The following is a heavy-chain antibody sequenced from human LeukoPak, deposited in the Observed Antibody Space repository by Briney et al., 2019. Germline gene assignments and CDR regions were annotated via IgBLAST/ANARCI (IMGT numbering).Heavy chain of an antibody. CDR3: VRQFAS. V-gene: IGHV3-48*01. CDR2: VSGSGSTV. CDR1: GFTFSDHI. Sequence: GGSLGLSCAASGFTFSDHIMNWVRQLPGKRLEWVAYVSGSGSTVYYADSVKGRFTISRDNGKSSLNLQMNSLRVEDTALYYCVRQFASWGQGTLVTVSS. J-gene: IGHJ4*02.